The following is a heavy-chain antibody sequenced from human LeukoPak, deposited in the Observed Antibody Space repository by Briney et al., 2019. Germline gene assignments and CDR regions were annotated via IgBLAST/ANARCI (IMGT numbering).Heavy chain of an antibody. CDR3: ARVDMATAALFDY. CDR2: ISSTSSYI. V-gene: IGHV3-21*01. D-gene: IGHD5-24*01. J-gene: IGHJ4*02. CDR1: GFTFSDYS. Sequence: GGSLRLSCAASGFTFSDYSMNWVRQAPGKGLEWVSSISSTSSYIYYGDSVKGRFTISRDSAKDTLYLQMNSLRAEDTAVYYCARVDMATAALFDYWGQGTLVTVSS.